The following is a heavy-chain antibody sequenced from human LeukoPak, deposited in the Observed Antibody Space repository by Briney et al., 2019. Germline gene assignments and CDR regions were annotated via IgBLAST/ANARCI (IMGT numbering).Heavy chain of an antibody. Sequence: SETLSLTCTVSGASIRSGDYYWSWIRQPPGKGLEWIGYIYDSGSTYYNPSLKSRITISVDTSENRFSLKLSSVTATDTAVYYCARVRRVAQGWSDYWGQGTLVTVSS. CDR2: IYDSGST. CDR1: GASIRSGDYY. D-gene: IGHD6-19*01. CDR3: ARVRRVAQGWSDY. V-gene: IGHV4-30-4*01. J-gene: IGHJ4*02.